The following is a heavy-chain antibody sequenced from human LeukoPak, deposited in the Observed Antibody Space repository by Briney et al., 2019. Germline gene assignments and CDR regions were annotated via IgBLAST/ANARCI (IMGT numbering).Heavy chain of an antibody. V-gene: IGHV3-53*01. Sequence: GGSLRLSCAASGFTVSTNSMTWVRQAPGKGLEWVSVIYKDGSTYYADSVKGRFTISRDNSKNTVYLQMNSLRAEDTAVYYCARGYCSGRSCYMWYSDYWGQGTLVTVSS. CDR2: IYKDGST. CDR1: GFTVSTNS. D-gene: IGHD2-15*01. CDR3: ARGYCSGRSCYMWYSDY. J-gene: IGHJ4*02.